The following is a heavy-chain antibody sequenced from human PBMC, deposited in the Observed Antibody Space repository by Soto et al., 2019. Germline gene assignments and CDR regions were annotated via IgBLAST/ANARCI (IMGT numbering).Heavy chain of an antibody. V-gene: IGHV1-8*01. J-gene: IGHJ6*02. D-gene: IGHD3-10*01. Sequence: QVQLVQSGAEVKKPGASVKVSCKASGYTFTSYDINWVRQATGQGLEWMGWMNPNSGNTGYAQKFQGRVTMTRNTSISTADMDLSSLRSEDTAVYYCAAGDKTSYYYYGMDVWGQGTTVTVSS. CDR1: GYTFTSYD. CDR2: MNPNSGNT. CDR3: AAGDKTSYYYYGMDV.